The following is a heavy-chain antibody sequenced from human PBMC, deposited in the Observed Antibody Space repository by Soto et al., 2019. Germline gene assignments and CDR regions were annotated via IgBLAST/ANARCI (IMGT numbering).Heavy chain of an antibody. CDR1: GFTFISYA. D-gene: IGHD4-17*01. V-gene: IGHV3-23*01. J-gene: IGHJ6*02. Sequence: PWGSLRLSCAASGFTFISYAMSWVRQAQGKGLEWVSAISGSGGSTYYADSVKGRFTISRDNSKNTLYLQMNSLRAEDTAVYYCAKGDYGDYSHFYGMDFWGQGTTVTVSS. CDR3: AKGDYGDYSHFYGMDF. CDR2: ISGSGGST.